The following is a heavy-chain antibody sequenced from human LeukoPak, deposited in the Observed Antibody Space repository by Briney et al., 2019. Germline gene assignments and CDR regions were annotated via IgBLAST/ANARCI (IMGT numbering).Heavy chain of an antibody. J-gene: IGHJ4*02. CDR2: IKPDGGEK. Sequence: PGGSLRLSCAASGFTFSNSWMSWVRQAPGKGLEWVANIKPDGGEKSYVDSVKGRFTISRDNAKNSLYLQMNSLRAEDTAVYYCARGTIAAAGYYYFDYWGQGTQVTVSS. CDR3: ARGTIAAAGYYYFDY. D-gene: IGHD6-13*01. V-gene: IGHV3-7*04. CDR1: GFTFSNSW.